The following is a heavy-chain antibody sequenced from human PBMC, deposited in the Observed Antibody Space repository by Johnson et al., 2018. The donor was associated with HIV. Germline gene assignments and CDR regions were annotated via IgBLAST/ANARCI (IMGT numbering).Heavy chain of an antibody. D-gene: IGHD3-3*01. V-gene: IGHV3-66*02. J-gene: IGHJ3*02. CDR2: ISWDGGST. CDR3: ARERVHDKSGLDAFDI. Sequence: VQLVESGGGLVQPGGSLRLSCAASGFTVSSNYMSWVRQAPGKGLEWVSLISWDGGSTYYADSVTGRFTISRDNSKNTLYLQMGRLRADDKAVYYCARERVHDKSGLDAFDIWGHGTMVTVSS. CDR1: GFTVSSNY.